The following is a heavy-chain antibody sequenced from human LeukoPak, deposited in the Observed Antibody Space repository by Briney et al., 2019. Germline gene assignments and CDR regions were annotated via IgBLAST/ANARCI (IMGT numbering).Heavy chain of an antibody. J-gene: IGHJ4*02. D-gene: IGHD3-9*01. CDR2: ISAYNGNT. V-gene: IGHV1-18*01. Sequence: ASVKVSCKASGYTFTSYGISWVRQAPGQGLEWMGWISAYNGNTNYAQKLQGRVTMTTDTSTSTAYMELRSLRSDDTAVYYCARVTRGGLRYFDWLHPEHPHYFDYWGQGTLVTVSS. CDR3: ARVTRGGLRYFDWLHPEHPHYFDY. CDR1: GYTFTSYG.